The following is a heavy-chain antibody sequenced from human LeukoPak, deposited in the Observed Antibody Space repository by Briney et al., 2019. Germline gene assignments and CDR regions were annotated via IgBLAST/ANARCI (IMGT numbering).Heavy chain of an antibody. Sequence: SQTLSLTCTVSGGSISSGDYYWSWIRQPPGKGLEWIGYIYYSGSTYYNPSLKSRVTISVDTSKNQFSLKLSSVTAADTAVYYCASSNPYSSSWSPLDYWGQGTLVTVSS. J-gene: IGHJ4*02. D-gene: IGHD6-13*01. V-gene: IGHV4-30-4*01. CDR3: ASSNPYSSSWSPLDY. CDR2: IYYSGST. CDR1: GGSISSGDYY.